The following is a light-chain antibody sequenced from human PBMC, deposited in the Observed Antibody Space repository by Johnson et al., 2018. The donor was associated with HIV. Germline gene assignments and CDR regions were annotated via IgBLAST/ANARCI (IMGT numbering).Light chain of an antibody. CDR3: GTWDNSLSTGAV. V-gene: IGLV1-51*01. CDR1: NSNIGNNY. J-gene: IGLJ1*01. Sequence: QSVLTQPPSVSAAPGQKVTISCSGSNSNIGNNYVSWYQQLPGTAPKLLIYEHNKRPSGIPDRFSGSTSGTSATLGIAGRTTGDEADYYCGTWDNSLSTGAVFGTGTKVTVL. CDR2: EHN.